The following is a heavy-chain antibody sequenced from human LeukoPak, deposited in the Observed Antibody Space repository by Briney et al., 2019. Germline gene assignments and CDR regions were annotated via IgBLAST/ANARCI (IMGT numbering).Heavy chain of an antibody. CDR2: ISWNSGSI. J-gene: IGHJ4*02. D-gene: IGHD2-2*01. V-gene: IGHV3-9*03. Sequence: PGGSLRLSCAASGFTFDDYAMHWVRQAPGKGLEWVSGISWNSGSIGYADSVKGRFTISRDNAKNSPYLQMNSLRAEDMALYYCAKGHLSSTSSPLGGWGQGTLVTVSS. CDR1: GFTFDDYA. CDR3: AKGHLSSTSSPLGG.